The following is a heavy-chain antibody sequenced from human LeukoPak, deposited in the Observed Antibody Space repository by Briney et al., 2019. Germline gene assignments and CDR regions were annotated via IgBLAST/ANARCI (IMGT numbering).Heavy chain of an antibody. CDR1: GYTFTGYY. CDR3: AGVIGDIRWLQFRAGKNWFDP. Sequence: ASVKVSCKASGYTFTGYYMHWVRQAPGQGLEWMGRINPNSGGTNYAQKFQGRVTMTRDTSISTAYMELSRLRSDDTAVYYCAGVIGDIRWLQFRAGKNWFDPWGQGTLVTVSS. V-gene: IGHV1-2*06. CDR2: INPNSGGT. D-gene: IGHD5-24*01. J-gene: IGHJ5*02.